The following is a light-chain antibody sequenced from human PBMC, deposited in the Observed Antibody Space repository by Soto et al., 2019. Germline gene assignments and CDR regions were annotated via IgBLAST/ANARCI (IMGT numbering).Light chain of an antibody. CDR2: DAS. CDR1: QSISSW. J-gene: IGKJ1*01. CDR3: QQYNSYRT. Sequence: DIVMTQSPSTLSASVGDRVTITCRASQSISSWLAWYQQKPGKAPKLLIYDASSLESGVPSRFSGSGSGTEFTLTISSLQPDDFATYYCQQYNSYRTFGQGTKVEIK. V-gene: IGKV1-5*01.